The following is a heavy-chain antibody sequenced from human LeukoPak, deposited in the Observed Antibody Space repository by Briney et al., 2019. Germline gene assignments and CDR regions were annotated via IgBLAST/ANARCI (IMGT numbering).Heavy chain of an antibody. CDR1: GLTVGTNY. V-gene: IGHV3-66*02. Sequence: GGSLRLSCAASGLTVGTNYMTWVRQAPGKGLEWVSVIYGAGTTYYEGSVRGGFTICSDNTTNTLYLLMNSLINEDTAVYYCARGPCDGGTCPNWLDSWGQGTPVTVSS. J-gene: IGHJ5*01. CDR3: ARGPCDGGTCPNWLDS. D-gene: IGHD2-21*01. CDR2: IYGAGTT.